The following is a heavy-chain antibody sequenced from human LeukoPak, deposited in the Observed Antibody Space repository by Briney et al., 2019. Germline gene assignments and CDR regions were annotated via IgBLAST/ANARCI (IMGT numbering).Heavy chain of an antibody. Sequence: SETLSLTCTVSGGSISSSSYYWGWIRQPPEKGLEWIGSIYYSGSTYYNPSLKSRVTISVDSSKNQFSLKVSSVTAADTAVYYCARVLGYYYDSSGYNWFDPWGQGTLVTVSS. CDR2: IYYSGST. J-gene: IGHJ5*02. V-gene: IGHV4-39*01. CDR3: ARVLGYYYDSSGYNWFDP. CDR1: GGSISSSSYY. D-gene: IGHD3-22*01.